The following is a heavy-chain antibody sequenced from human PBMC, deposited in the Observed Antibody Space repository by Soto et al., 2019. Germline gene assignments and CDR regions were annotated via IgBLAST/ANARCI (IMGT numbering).Heavy chain of an antibody. J-gene: IGHJ4*02. Sequence: QVQLVESGGGLVKPGGSLRLSCAASGFPFSAYYISWFRQAQGKGLEWVSNISSSGSTLYYPDSWKGRFTISRDNAKNSLYLQMNSLRAEDTAVYYCARRTWGGLSSGNWGQGTLVTVSS. CDR1: GFPFSAYY. CDR3: ARRTWGGLSSGN. D-gene: IGHD6-19*01. V-gene: IGHV3-11*01. CDR2: ISSSGSTL.